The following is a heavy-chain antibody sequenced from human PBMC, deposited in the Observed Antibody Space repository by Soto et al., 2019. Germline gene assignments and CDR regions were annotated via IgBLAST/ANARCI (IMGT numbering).Heavy chain of an antibody. V-gene: IGHV3-30*04. J-gene: IGHJ1*01. D-gene: IGHD5-12*01. Sequence: QVQLVESGGGVVQPGASLTLSCAASGFRFSGIGMHWVRQAPGKGLEWVAVISFDASEKFYVDSVKGRFSISRDDSHSKVFLQMNSLRREDTGVYYCARDFGGYVHLWDKSNYWGQGTLVNVS. CDR1: GFRFSGIG. CDR3: ARDFGGYVHLWDKSNY. CDR2: ISFDASEK.